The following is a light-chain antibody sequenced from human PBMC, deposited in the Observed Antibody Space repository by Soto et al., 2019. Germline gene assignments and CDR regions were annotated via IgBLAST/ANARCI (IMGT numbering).Light chain of an antibody. CDR3: QQRSNWLFT. V-gene: IGKV3-11*01. CDR1: QRVYSN. J-gene: IGKJ4*01. CDR2: DAS. Sequence: EILMTQSPDTLSVSPGESATLSCRASQRVYSNLAWYQQKPGQAPRLLIYDASNRATGIPARFSGSGSGTDFTLTISSLEPEDFAVYYCQQRSNWLFTFGGGAKADIK.